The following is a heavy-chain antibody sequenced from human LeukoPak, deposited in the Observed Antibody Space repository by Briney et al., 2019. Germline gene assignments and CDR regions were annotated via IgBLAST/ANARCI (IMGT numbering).Heavy chain of an antibody. J-gene: IGHJ4*02. Sequence: GGSLRLSCAASGFTFSSYAMHWVRQAPGKGLEWVAVISYDGSNKYYADSVKGRFTISRDNAKNSLYLQMNSLRAEDMALYYCAKDKRLYSSSWFDYWGQGTLVTVSS. D-gene: IGHD6-13*01. CDR3: AKDKRLYSSSWFDY. CDR1: GFTFSSYA. V-gene: IGHV3-30*18. CDR2: ISYDGSNK.